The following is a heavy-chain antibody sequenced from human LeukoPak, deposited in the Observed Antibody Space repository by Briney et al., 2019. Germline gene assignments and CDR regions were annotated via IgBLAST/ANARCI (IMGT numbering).Heavy chain of an antibody. J-gene: IGHJ4*02. D-gene: IGHD3-22*01. CDR1: GFTFSNYE. V-gene: IGHV3-48*03. CDR2: ISSTGSTI. Sequence: GGYLRRNCVASGFTFSNYEMNGVRQAPGKGREWVSYISSTGSTIYYADSVKGRFTISRDNAKNSLYLQMNSLRAKYTAVYYCAKVGYSYDRSGYYGGGSYDYWGQGTLVTVSS. CDR3: AKVGYSYDRSGYYGGGSYDY.